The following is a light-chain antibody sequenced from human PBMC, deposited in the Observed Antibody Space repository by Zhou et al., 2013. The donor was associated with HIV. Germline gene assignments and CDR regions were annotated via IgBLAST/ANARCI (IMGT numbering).Light chain of an antibody. J-gene: IGKJ4*01. CDR3: QRYDSAPLT. Sequence: DIQMTQSPSSVSASVGDRVTITCRASQGISSWLAWYQQKPGKVPKLLIYGASALQSGVPTRFSGSGSGTDFTLTIRNVQPEDAATYYCQRYDSAPLTFGGGTEVEI. CDR1: QGISSW. V-gene: IGKV1-27*01. CDR2: GAS.